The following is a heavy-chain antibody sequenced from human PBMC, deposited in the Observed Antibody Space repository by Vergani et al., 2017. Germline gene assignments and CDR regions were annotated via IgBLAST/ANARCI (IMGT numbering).Heavy chain of an antibody. CDR1: GGSFSDYY. J-gene: IGHJ4*02. V-gene: IGHV4-34*01. CDR3: ASIARAPTRRNPLPDS. Sequence: QVQLQEWGAGLLKTSETLSLTCGVSGGSFSDYYWSWIRQAPGMGLEWIGEVNHGGGTNYNPSLKSRGSISVATSKNQFSLQLTSVTAADSALYFCASIARAPTRRNPLPDSWGQGILVTVSS. D-gene: IGHD3-16*02. CDR2: VNHGGGT.